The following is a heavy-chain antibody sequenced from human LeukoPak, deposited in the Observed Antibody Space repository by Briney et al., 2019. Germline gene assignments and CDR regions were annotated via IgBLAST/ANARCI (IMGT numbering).Heavy chain of an antibody. CDR3: ARRGDYGDFFDY. CDR1: RGSIISYY. Sequence: PETLSVTCTDPRGSIISYYWSSIRPPPEKGRWWVGHIYYSGSTNYDPSLNRRATISVDTSKTQFSLKLSPVTAADTAVYYCARRGDYGDFFDYWGQGTLVIVSS. CDR2: IYYSGST. V-gene: IGHV4-59*01. J-gene: IGHJ4*02. D-gene: IGHD4-17*01.